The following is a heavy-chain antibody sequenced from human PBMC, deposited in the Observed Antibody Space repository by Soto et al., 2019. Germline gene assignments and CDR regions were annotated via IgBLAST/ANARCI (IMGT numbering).Heavy chain of an antibody. CDR3: ARMGGYCSSTSCYHPRNYYYYYMDV. CDR2: IIPILGIA. D-gene: IGHD2-2*01. J-gene: IGHJ6*03. Sequence: QVQLVQSGAEVKKPGSSVKVFCKASGGTFSSYTISWVRQAPGQGLEWMGRIIPILGIANYAQKFQGRVTITADKSTSTAYMELSSLRSEDTAVYYCARMGGYCSSTSCYHPRNYYYYYMDVWGKGTTVTVSS. V-gene: IGHV1-69*02. CDR1: GGTFSSYT.